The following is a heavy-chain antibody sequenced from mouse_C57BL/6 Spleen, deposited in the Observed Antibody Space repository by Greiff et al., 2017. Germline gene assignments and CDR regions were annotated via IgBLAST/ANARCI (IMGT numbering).Heavy chain of an antibody. D-gene: IGHD1-1*01. Sequence: VQLQQSGPELVKPGASVKISCKASGYAFSSSWMNWVKQRPGKGLEWIGRIYPGGGDTNYNGKFKGKATLTADKTTSTDYLQLSSLTSEGSAVYCCAREEVYCGSSYFDVWGTGTTVTVSA. CDR3: AREEVYCGSSYFDV. J-gene: IGHJ1*03. CDR2: IYPGGGDT. V-gene: IGHV1-82*01. CDR1: GYAFSSSW.